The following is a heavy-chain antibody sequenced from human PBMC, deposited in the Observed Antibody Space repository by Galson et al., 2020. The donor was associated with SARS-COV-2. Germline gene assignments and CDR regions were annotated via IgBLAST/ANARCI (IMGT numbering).Heavy chain of an antibody. CDR2: IYYSGST. D-gene: IGHD3-16*01. CDR3: NYEYSTVVD. V-gene: IGHV4-39*07. Sequence: ASETLSLTCTVSGGSISSSSYYWSWIRQPPGKGLEWIGCIYYSGSTYYNPSLKSRVTISVDTSKNQFSLKLSSVTAADTAVYYCNYEYSTVVDWGQGNLVTVSS. J-gene: IGHJ4*02. CDR1: GGSISSSSYY.